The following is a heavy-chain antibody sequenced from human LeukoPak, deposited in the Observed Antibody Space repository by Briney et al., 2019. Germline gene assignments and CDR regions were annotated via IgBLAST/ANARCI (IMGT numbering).Heavy chain of an antibody. CDR1: GGTFRSYA. V-gene: IGHV1-69*05. D-gene: IGHD3-10*01. CDR2: IIPIFGTA. CDR3: ASSFGYYGSGVGAFDY. J-gene: IGHJ4*02. Sequence: GASVKVSCKASGGTFRSYAISWVRQAPGQGLEWMGGIIPIFGTANYAQKFRGRVTITTDESTSTAYMELSSLRSEDTAVYYCASSFGYYGSGVGAFDYWGQGTLVTVSS.